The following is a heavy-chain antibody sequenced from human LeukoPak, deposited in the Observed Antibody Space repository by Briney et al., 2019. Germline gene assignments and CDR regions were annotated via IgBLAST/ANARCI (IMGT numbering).Heavy chain of an antibody. CDR2: IYYSGST. V-gene: IGHV4-30-4*01. J-gene: IGHJ4*02. CDR1: GGSISSGDYY. CDR3: ARFSGYDSSVGY. D-gene: IGHD5-12*01. Sequence: SQTLSLTCTVSGGSISSGDYYWSWIRQPPGKGLEWIGYIYYSGSTSYNPSLKSRVTISVDTSKNQFSLKVSSVTAADTAVYYCARFSGYDSSVGYWGQGTLVTVSS.